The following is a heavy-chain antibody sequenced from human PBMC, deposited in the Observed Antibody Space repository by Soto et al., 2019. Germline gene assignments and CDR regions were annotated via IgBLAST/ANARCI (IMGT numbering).Heavy chain of an antibody. CDR2: ISYDGSSK. CDR1: GFTFSSYA. J-gene: IGHJ1*01. CDR3: ASDESSTVITSHHCEP. V-gene: IGHV3-30-3*01. Sequence: GGSLRLSCAASGFTFSSYALEWFRQAPGKGLEWVAGISYDGSSKFYADSVKGRVTISRDNSKNTLYLQMNSLSAEDTAVYYCASDESSTVITSHHCEPWGQGTMVTVCS. D-gene: IGHD4-17*01.